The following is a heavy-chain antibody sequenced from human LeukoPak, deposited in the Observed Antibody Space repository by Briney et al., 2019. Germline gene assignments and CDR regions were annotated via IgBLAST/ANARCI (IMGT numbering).Heavy chain of an antibody. CDR1: GGSISSSSYY. V-gene: IGHV4-31*03. CDR2: IYYSGST. Sequence: SETLSLTCTVSGGSISSSSYYWSWIRQLPGKGLEWIGYIYYSGSTYYNPSLKSRVTISVDTSKNQFSLKLSSVTAADTAVYYCARVRLETTVTTFDYWGQGTLVTVSS. CDR3: ARVRLETTVTTFDY. D-gene: IGHD4-17*01. J-gene: IGHJ4*02.